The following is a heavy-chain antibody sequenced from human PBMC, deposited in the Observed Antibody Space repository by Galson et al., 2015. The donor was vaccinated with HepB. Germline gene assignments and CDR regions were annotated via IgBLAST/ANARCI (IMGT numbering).Heavy chain of an antibody. CDR2: IRRSGDST. V-gene: IGHV3-23*01. Sequence: SLRLSCAASGFTFSTYAMAWVRQAPGKGLEWVSAIRRSGDSTYYADSVKGRFSISRDNSKNTVYLQMNGLRAEDTAVYYCAKVERTGLGNSYFQHWGQGTLVTVSS. CDR3: AKVERTGLGNSYFQH. D-gene: IGHD3-16*01. CDR1: GFTFSTYA. J-gene: IGHJ1*01.